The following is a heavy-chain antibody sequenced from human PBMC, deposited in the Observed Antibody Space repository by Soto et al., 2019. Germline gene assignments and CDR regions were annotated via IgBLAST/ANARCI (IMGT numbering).Heavy chain of an antibody. CDR2: IKPDGSAT. CDR3: ARAGYWGPGCYYYFDY. D-gene: IGHD2-2*01. V-gene: IGHV3-7*01. CDR1: GFTFGSYW. J-gene: IGHJ4*02. Sequence: VQLVESGGGLVQPGGSLRLSCAVSGFTFGSYWMNWVRLIPGKGLEWVAYIKPDGSATYYVDSVKGRFTISRDNAKNSLYLKINSLRVEDTSVYYCARAGYWGPGCYYYFDYWGQGTLVTVSS.